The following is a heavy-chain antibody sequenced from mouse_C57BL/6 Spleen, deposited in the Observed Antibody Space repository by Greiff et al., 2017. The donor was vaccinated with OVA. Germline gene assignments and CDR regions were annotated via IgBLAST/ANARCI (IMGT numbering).Heavy chain of an antibody. CDR2: IDPSDSYT. Sequence: QVQLQQPGAELVMPGASVKLSCKASGYTFTSYWMHWVKQRPGQGLEWIGEIDPSDSYTHYNQKFKGKSTLTVDKSSSTAYMQLSSLTSEDSAVYYCARDDYDDFAYWGQGTLVTVSA. CDR1: GYTFTSYW. CDR3: ARDDYDDFAY. J-gene: IGHJ3*01. V-gene: IGHV1-69*01. D-gene: IGHD2-4*01.